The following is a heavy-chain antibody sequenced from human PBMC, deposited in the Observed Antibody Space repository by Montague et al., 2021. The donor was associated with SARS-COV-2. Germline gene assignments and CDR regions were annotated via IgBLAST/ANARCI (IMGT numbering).Heavy chain of an antibody. Sequence: SETLSLTCTVSGGSIRSYYWSWIRQTPGKGLEWVGYIYYGGSTNYNPSLKSRVTMSVDSSKNQFSLGLSSVTAADTAVYYCARYGSYFEHWGQGTLVTVSS. D-gene: IGHD1-26*01. CDR1: GGSIRSYY. CDR3: ARYGSYFEH. CDR2: IYYGGST. V-gene: IGHV4-59*03. J-gene: IGHJ4*02.